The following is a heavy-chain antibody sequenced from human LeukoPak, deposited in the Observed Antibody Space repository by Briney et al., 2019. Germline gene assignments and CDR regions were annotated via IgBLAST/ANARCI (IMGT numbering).Heavy chain of an antibody. V-gene: IGHV4-30-2*01. CDR2: IYHSGTT. D-gene: IGHD4-23*01. Sequence: KPSETLSLTCAVSGVSISTGGYSWSWIRQPPGKGLEWIGYIYHSGTTYYSPSLKSRVTISVDRSKNQFSLKLSSVTAADTAVYYCARLTVADHRIYFDYWGQGILVTVSS. CDR3: ARLTVADHRIYFDY. CDR1: GVSISTGGYS. J-gene: IGHJ4*02.